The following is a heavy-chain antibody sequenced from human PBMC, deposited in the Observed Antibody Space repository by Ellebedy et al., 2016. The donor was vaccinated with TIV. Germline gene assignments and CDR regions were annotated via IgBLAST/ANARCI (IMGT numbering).Heavy chain of an antibody. Sequence: GESLKISXAASGFTFSNYWMTWVRRAPGKGLEWVAHIRYDGGNKDYADSVKGRFTISRDNSQNTLFLQMSSVRAEDVAVYFCARDFHGGFMDVWGKGTTVIVSS. CDR1: GFTFSNYW. CDR3: ARDFHGGFMDV. D-gene: IGHD2-15*01. V-gene: IGHV3-33*08. CDR2: IRYDGGNK. J-gene: IGHJ6*03.